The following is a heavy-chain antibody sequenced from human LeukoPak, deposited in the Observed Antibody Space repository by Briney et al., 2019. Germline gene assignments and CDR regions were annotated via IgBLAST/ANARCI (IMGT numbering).Heavy chain of an antibody. CDR3: ARVPPRTSHFDY. J-gene: IGHJ4*02. D-gene: IGHD1-7*01. Sequence: PSETLSLPCTVSGGSISSYYWSWIRQPPGKGLEWIGYIYYSGSTNYNPSLKRRVTISVDTSKNQFSLKLSSVTAADTAVYYCARVPPRTSHFDYWGQGTLVTVSS. CDR1: GGSISSYY. CDR2: IYYSGST. V-gene: IGHV4-59*01.